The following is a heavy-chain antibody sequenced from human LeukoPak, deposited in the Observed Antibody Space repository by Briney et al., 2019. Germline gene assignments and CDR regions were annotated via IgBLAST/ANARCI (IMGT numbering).Heavy chain of an antibody. D-gene: IGHD5-18*01. CDR2: ISYDGSNK. CDR1: GFTFSSYG. J-gene: IGHJ4*02. Sequence: PGGSLRLSCAASGFTFSSYGMHWVRQAPGKGLEWVAVISYDGSNKYYADSVKGRFTISRDNSKNTLYLQMNSLRAEDTAVYYCAKDNYIQLWFHGSPFGEFDYWGQGTLVTVSS. V-gene: IGHV3-30*18. CDR3: AKDNYIQLWFHGSPFGEFDY.